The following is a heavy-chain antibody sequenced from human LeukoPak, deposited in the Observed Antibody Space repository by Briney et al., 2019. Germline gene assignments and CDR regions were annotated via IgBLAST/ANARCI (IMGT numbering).Heavy chain of an antibody. V-gene: IGHV3-74*01. CDR2: INSDGSST. Sequence: PGGSLRLSCAASGFTLSSYWMHWVREAPGKGLVWVSRINSDGSSTSYADSVKGRFTISRDNAKNTLYLQMNSLRAEDTAVYYCARGYSYGLFDYWGQGTLVTVSS. CDR1: GFTLSSYW. J-gene: IGHJ4*02. CDR3: ARGYSYGLFDY. D-gene: IGHD5-18*01.